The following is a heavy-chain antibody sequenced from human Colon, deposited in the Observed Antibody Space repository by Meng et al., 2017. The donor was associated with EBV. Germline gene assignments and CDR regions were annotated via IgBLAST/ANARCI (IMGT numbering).Heavy chain of an antibody. V-gene: IGHV4-39*07. CDR2: IFYSGNT. CDR1: GDSITTNGYY. Sequence: ESGPGSLKPSESLSLTSSVAGDSITTNGYYGGWIRQSPGKGLEWIGSIFYSGNTYFNPSLKTRVTISVDTSKNQFSLKLSSVTAADTAIYYCARERGGVTRDFDSWGQGALVTVSS. J-gene: IGHJ4*02. CDR3: ARERGGVTRDFDS. D-gene: IGHD3-16*01.